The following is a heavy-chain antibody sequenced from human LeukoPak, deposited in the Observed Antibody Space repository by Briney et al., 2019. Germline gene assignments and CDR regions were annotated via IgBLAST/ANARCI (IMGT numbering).Heavy chain of an antibody. V-gene: IGHV1-69*13. J-gene: IGHJ4*02. CDR1: GGTFSSYA. Sequence: ASVKVSCKTSGGTFSSYAISWVRQAPGQGLEWMGAIIPIFGTANYAQKFQGRVTITADESTSTAYMELSSLRSEDTAVYYCARQAGSTGYYIFDYWGRGTLVTVSS. D-gene: IGHD3-9*01. CDR3: ARQAGSTGYYIFDY. CDR2: IIPIFGTA.